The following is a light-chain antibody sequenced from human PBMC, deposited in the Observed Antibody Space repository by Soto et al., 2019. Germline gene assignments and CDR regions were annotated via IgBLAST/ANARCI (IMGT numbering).Light chain of an antibody. Sequence: QSALTQPASVSGSPGQSITISCTGTNSDVGAYNYVSWYQHHPGKAPKLMIFDVSDRPSGVSARFSGSKSGNTASLTISGLQAEDEADYYCGSYTTSLTVIFGGGTKLTVL. CDR3: GSYTTSLTVI. CDR1: NSDVGAYNY. V-gene: IGLV2-14*03. J-gene: IGLJ2*01. CDR2: DVS.